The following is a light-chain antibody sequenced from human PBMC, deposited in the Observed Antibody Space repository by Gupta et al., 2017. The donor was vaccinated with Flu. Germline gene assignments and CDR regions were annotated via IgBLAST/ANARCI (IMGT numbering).Light chain of an antibody. V-gene: IGLV3-9*01. CDR3: QVWVSLTVV. CDR1: NIGIVL. Sequence: CVADNIGIVLVHCYQKMPGQAPVMVIHKDNIRPSGIPDRFSASKSWNMATLTISGAQAGDEADYYCQVWVSLTVVFGGGTKLTVL. J-gene: IGLJ2*01. CDR2: KDN.